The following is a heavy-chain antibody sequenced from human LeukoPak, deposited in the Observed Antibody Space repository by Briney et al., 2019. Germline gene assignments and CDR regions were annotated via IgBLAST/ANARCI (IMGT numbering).Heavy chain of an antibody. CDR1: GFTFSGYW. CDR3: ARGRMAVAGSYEY. D-gene: IGHD6-19*01. Sequence: GGSLRLSCAASGFTFSGYWMHWVRLAPGKGLVWVSRISTDGSGTTYADSVKGRFTISRDNAKNSLFLEMNSLRAEDTAVYYCARGRMAVAGSYEYWGQGTLVTVSS. J-gene: IGHJ4*02. V-gene: IGHV3-74*01. CDR2: ISTDGSGT.